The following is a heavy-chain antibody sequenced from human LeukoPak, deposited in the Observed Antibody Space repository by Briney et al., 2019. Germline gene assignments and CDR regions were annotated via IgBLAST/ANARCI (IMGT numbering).Heavy chain of an antibody. CDR1: GDSVSSNSAT. J-gene: IGHJ1*01. CDR3: ARGPSYFQH. Sequence: SQTLSLTCAISGDSVSSNSATWSWIRQSPSRGLEWLGRTYYRSKWYKYYAVSVKSRITINPDTSKNQFSLQPNSVTPEDTAVYYCARGPSYFQHWGQGTLVTVSS. V-gene: IGHV6-1*01. CDR2: TYYRSKWYK.